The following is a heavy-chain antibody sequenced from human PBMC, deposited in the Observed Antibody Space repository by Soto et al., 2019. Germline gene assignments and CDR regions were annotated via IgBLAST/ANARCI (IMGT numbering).Heavy chain of an antibody. CDR2: IYWNDDK. CDR1: GFSLSTSGVV. V-gene: IGHV2-5*01. CDR3: AHFIAAAGTPYYFDY. J-gene: IGHJ4*02. D-gene: IGHD6-13*01. Sequence: QITLKESGPTLVKPTQTLTLTCTFSGFSLSTSGVVVGWIRQPPGKALEWLALIYWNDDKRYSPSLKSRLTITKDTSKNQVVLTMTNMDPVDTATYYCAHFIAAAGTPYYFDYWGQGTLVTVSS.